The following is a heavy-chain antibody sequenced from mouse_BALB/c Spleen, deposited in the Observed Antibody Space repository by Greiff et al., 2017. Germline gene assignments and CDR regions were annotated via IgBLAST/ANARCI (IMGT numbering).Heavy chain of an antibody. D-gene: IGHD2-3*01. CDR2: ISSGGGST. J-gene: IGHJ1*01. Sequence: EVQLVESGGGLVKPGGSLKLSCAASGFAFSSYDMSWVRQTPEKRLEWVAYISSGGGSTYYPDTVKGRFTISRDNAKNTLYLQMSSLKSEDTAMYYCARRKMGYFDVWGAGTTVTVSS. V-gene: IGHV5-12-1*01. CDR1: GFAFSSYD. CDR3: ARRKMGYFDV.